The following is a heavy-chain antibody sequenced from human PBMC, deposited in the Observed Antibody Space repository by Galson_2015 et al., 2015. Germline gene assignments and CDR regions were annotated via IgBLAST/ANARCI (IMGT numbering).Heavy chain of an antibody. CDR2: INPDGTDK. Sequence: SLRLSCAASGLTFSTYWMSWVRQSPGKGLEYLANINPDGTDKYYVDSVRGRFTISRDNSKNTLYMQMNSLRAEDTAVYYCARDLFVEWLGELIVFDPWGQGTLVTVSS. CDR1: GLTFSTYW. J-gene: IGHJ5*02. V-gene: IGHV3-7*03. CDR3: ARDLFVEWLGELIVFDP. D-gene: IGHD3-10*01.